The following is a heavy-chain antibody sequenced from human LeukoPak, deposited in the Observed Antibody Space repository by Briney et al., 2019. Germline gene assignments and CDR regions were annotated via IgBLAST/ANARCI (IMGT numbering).Heavy chain of an antibody. Sequence: SETLSLTCTVSGGSISSSSYYWGWIRQPPGKGLEWIGSIYYSGSTYYNPSLKSRVTISVDTSKNQFSLKLSSVAAADTAVYYCARSSIYYDSSGYRSWGQGTLVTVSS. CDR2: IYYSGST. D-gene: IGHD3-22*01. J-gene: IGHJ5*02. CDR3: ARSSIYYDSSGYRS. V-gene: IGHV4-39*01. CDR1: GGSISSSSYY.